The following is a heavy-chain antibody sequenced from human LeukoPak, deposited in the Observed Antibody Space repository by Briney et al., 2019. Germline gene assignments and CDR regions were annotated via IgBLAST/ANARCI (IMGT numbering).Heavy chain of an antibody. Sequence: GGSLRLSCAASGFTFSDYYMRCIRQAPGKGLERVSYISSSGSHTMYADSVKGRFTISRDNAKNSLSLQVNSLRVDDTAVYYCARVGSIAAAGTPDYWGQGTLVTVSS. J-gene: IGHJ4*02. CDR2: ISSSGSHT. D-gene: IGHD6-13*01. V-gene: IGHV3-11*06. CDR1: GFTFSDYY. CDR3: ARVGSIAAAGTPDY.